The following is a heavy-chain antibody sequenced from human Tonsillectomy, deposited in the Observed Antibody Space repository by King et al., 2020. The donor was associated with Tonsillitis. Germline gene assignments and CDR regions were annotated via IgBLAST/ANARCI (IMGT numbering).Heavy chain of an antibody. CDR2: IYPGDSDT. D-gene: IGHD3-22*01. V-gene: IGHV5-51*01. J-gene: IGHJ5*02. CDR1: GYSFTSYW. Sequence: VQLVQSGAEVKKPGESLKISCKGSGYSFTSYWIGWVRQMPGKGLEWMGIIYPGDSDTRYSPSFQGQVTISADKSISTAYLQWSSLKASDTAMYYCARLSAYCYDSSGEAGWFDPWGQGTLVTVSS. CDR3: ARLSAYCYDSSGEAGWFDP.